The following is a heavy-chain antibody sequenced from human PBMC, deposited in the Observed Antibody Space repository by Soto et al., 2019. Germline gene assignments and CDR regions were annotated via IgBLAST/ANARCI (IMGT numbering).Heavy chain of an antibody. CDR1: GGSISSYY. CDR2: IYYSGST. CDR3: ARQDEDNYYYGMDV. J-gene: IGHJ6*02. V-gene: IGHV4-59*08. Sequence: SETLSLTCTVSGGSISSYYCSWIRQPPGKGLEWIGYIYYSGSTNYNPSLKRRDTISVDTSKKQYTLKMRTVTAADTAVYYCARQDEDNYYYGMDVWGQGTTVT.